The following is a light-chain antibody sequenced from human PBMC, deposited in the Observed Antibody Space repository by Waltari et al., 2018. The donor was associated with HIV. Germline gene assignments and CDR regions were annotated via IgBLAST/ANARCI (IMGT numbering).Light chain of an antibody. CDR2: GAS. J-gene: IGKJ4*01. CDR3: QQYAGSPLT. Sequence: EIVLTQSPGTLSLSPGERATLSCSASQSVTTYLAWYQQKPGQAPRLLIYGASSRATGIPDRFSGSGSGTDFTLTISRLESEDFAMFYCQQYAGSPLTFGGGTKVEIK. V-gene: IGKV3-20*01. CDR1: QSVTTY.